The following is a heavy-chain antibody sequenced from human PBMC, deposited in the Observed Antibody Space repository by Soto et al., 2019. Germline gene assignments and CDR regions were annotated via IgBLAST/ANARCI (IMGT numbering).Heavy chain of an antibody. V-gene: IGHV5-10-1*01. D-gene: IGHD6-19*01. Sequence: EVQLVQSGAEVKKPGESLRISCKGSGYSFNTYWISWVRQKPGKGLEWMGRIDPSDSYTNYSPSFQGHVTISADKSVSTAYLQWSSLKASDTAMYYCARHVSGWYCDYWGQGTLVTASS. CDR3: ARHVSGWYCDY. CDR1: GYSFNTYW. J-gene: IGHJ4*02. CDR2: IDPSDSYT.